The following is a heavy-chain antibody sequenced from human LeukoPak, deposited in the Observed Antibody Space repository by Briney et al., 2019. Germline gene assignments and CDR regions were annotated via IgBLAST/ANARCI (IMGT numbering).Heavy chain of an antibody. J-gene: IGHJ4*02. CDR3: ARGNWNAFDY. D-gene: IGHD1-20*01. V-gene: IGHV3-7*04. CDR2: IKEDGGEK. CDR1: GFTFSRYW. Sequence: GGSLRLSCAASGFTFSRYWMSWVRQAPGKGLEWVANIKEDGGEKFHVDSVKGRFTISRDNAKNSLFLQMNSLRSDDTAVYYCARGNWNAFDYWGQGTLVTVSS.